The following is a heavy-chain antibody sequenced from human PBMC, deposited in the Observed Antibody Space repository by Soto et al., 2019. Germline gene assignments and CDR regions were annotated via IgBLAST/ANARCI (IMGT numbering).Heavy chain of an antibody. Sequence: EVQLVESGGGLVQPGGSLRLSCEASGFTFSVYWMHWVRQPPGKGLVWVSRINTDGSDTRYADSVKGRFTISRDKAENTLYLQIHSLRADDTAVYYCARSGCFNYGNCIDNWGQGSLVTVSS. CDR2: INTDGSDT. V-gene: IGHV3-74*01. J-gene: IGHJ5*02. CDR3: ARSGCFNYGNCIDN. D-gene: IGHD3-10*01. CDR1: GFTFSVYW.